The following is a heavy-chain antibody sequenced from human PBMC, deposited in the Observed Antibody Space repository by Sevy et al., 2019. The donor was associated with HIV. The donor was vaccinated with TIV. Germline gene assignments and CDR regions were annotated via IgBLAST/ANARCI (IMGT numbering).Heavy chain of an antibody. CDR1: GGSISSYY. CDR2: IYYSGST. CDR3: ARVRSRNIVATDYDY. J-gene: IGHJ4*02. D-gene: IGHD5-12*01. Sequence: SETLSLTCTVSGGSISSYYWSWIRQPPGKGLEWIGYIYYSGSTNYNPSLKSRVTISVDTSKNQFSLKLSSVTAADTAVYYCARVRSRNIVATDYDYWGQGTLVTVSS. V-gene: IGHV4-59*01.